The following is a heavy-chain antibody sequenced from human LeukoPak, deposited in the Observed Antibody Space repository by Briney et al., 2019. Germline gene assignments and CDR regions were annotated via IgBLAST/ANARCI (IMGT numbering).Heavy chain of an antibody. V-gene: IGHV3-23*01. D-gene: IGHD3-3*01. CDR1: GFTVSSNY. CDR2: ISGSGGST. Sequence: PGGSLRLSCAAYGFTVSSNYMSWVRQPPGKGLEWVSAISGSGGSTYYADSVRGRFTISRDNAKNSLYLQMNSLRAEDTAVYYCARDLDFWSGYSPFDYWGQGTLVTVSS. CDR3: ARDLDFWSGYSPFDY. J-gene: IGHJ4*02.